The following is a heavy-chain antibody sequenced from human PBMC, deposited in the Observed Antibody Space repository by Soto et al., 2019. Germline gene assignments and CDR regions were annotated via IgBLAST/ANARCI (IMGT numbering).Heavy chain of an antibody. V-gene: IGHV3-48*02. Sequence: EVQLVESGGGLVQPGESLRLSCTASGITFSSYSMNWVRQAPGKGLEWLSYISSSNTAYADSVKGRFTISRDNAKNSVYLQVNSLRDEDTSVYYCVGDQVVHAPLVHGDYWGRGTRVTVSS. J-gene: IGHJ4*02. CDR3: VGDQVVHAPLVHGDY. CDR1: GITFSSYS. D-gene: IGHD6-6*01. CDR2: ISSSNT.